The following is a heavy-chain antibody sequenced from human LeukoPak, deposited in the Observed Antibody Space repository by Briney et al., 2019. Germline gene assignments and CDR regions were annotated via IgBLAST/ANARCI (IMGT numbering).Heavy chain of an antibody. V-gene: IGHV4-39*07. CDR1: GGSISSSSYY. CDR2: IYYSGST. J-gene: IGHJ6*03. CDR3: AREVWSSYYMDV. D-gene: IGHD2-8*02. Sequence: SETLSLTCTVSGGSISSSSYYWGWIRQPPGTGLEWIGSIYYSGSTYYNPSLKSRVTISVDTSKNQFSLKLSSVTAADTAVYYCAREVWSSYYMDVWGKGTTVTVSS.